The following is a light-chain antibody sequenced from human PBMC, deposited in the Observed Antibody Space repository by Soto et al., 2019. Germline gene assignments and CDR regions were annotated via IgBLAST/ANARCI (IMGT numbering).Light chain of an antibody. V-gene: IGLV2-14*01. CDR3: SSYTSSSTPYV. Sequence: QSALTQPTSVSGSPGQSITISCTGTSSDVGGYNYVSWYQQHPGKAPKLMIYDVSNRPSGVSNRFSGSKSGNTASLTISGLQAEDEADYYCSSYTSSSTPYVFGTWTKLTVL. CDR2: DVS. CDR1: SSDVGGYNY. J-gene: IGLJ1*01.